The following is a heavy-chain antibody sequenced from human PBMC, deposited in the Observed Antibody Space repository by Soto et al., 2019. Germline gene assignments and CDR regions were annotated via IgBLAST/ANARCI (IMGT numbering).Heavy chain of an antibody. V-gene: IGHV4-31*03. D-gene: IGHD2-8*01. CDR1: GGSIRSGGYF. J-gene: IGHJ4*02. CDR3: ARLNSGLYQSFDS. CDR2: IYSSGST. Sequence: QVQLEASGPGLVKPSQTLSLTCSVSGGSIRSGGYFWTWIRQHPGKGLEYIGHIYSSGSTYYIPSLRRSLTMSLDTSKNQFSLNLTSVTAADTALYFCARLNSGLYQSFDSWGQGALVTVSS.